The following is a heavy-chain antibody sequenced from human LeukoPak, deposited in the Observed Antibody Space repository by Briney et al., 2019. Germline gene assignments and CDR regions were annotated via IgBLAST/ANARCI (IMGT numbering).Heavy chain of an antibody. CDR2: IYYSGST. V-gene: IGHV4-39*07. J-gene: IGHJ4*02. D-gene: IGHD6-19*01. CDR1: GGSISSSSYY. CDR3: ARGTRYSSKAFDY. Sequence: PSETLSLTCTVSGGSISSSSYYWGWIRRPPGKGLEWIGSIYYSGSTYYNPSLKSRVTISVDTSKNQFSLKLSSVTAADTAVYYCARGTRYSSKAFDYWGQGTLVTVSS.